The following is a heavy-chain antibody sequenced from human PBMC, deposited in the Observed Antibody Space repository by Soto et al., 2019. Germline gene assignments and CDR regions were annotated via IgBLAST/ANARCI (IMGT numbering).Heavy chain of an antibody. D-gene: IGHD4-17*01. CDR2: ISGTGGST. Sequence: GGSLRLSCAASGFTFSIYAMSWVRQAPGKGLEWVSGISGTGGSTYYADSVKGRFTISRDNSKNTLYLQMDSLRAEDTAVYYCAKNADYVIGSDSDSWGQGTLVTVSS. CDR3: AKNADYVIGSDSDS. CDR1: GFTFSIYA. V-gene: IGHV3-23*01. J-gene: IGHJ4*02.